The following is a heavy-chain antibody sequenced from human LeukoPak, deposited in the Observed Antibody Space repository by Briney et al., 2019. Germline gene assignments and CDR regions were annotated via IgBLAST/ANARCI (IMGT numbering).Heavy chain of an antibody. CDR2: ISSSSSYI. CDR1: GFTFSSYS. D-gene: IGHD3-3*01. J-gene: IGHJ4*02. CDR3: ARVQYYDFWSGYYSLRSFDY. Sequence: GGSLRLSRAASGFTFSSYSMNWVRQAPGKGPEWVSSISSSSSYIYYADSVKGRFTISRDNAKNSLYLQMNSLRAEDTAVYYCARVQYYDFWSGYYSLRSFDYWGQGTLVTVSS. V-gene: IGHV3-21*01.